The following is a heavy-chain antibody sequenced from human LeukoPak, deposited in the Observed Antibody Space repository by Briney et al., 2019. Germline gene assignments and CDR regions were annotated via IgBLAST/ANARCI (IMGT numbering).Heavy chain of an antibody. V-gene: IGHV3-23*01. Sequence: SGGSLRLSCAASGFTFSSYAMSWVRLAPGKGLEWVSGISGSGGSTYYADPVKGRFTISRDNSNNTLYVQMNSLRVEGTAVYYCAKSGGLSGSGRLAMDVWGQGTTVTVSS. CDR2: ISGSGGST. CDR3: AKSGGLSGSGRLAMDV. D-gene: IGHD3-10*01. J-gene: IGHJ6*02. CDR1: GFTFSSYA.